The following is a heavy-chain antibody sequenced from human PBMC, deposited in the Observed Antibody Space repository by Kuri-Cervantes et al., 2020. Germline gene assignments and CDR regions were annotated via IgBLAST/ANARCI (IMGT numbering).Heavy chain of an antibody. CDR1: GFTFSSYA. CDR2: IYSGGST. Sequence: GGSLRLSCAASGFTFSSYAMSWVRQAPGKGLEWVSVIYSGGSTYYADSVKGRFTISGDNSKNTLYLQMNSLRAEDTAVYYCAKPYYYDSSGYYYFDYWGQGTLVTCYS. D-gene: IGHD3-22*01. V-gene: IGHV3-66*04. J-gene: IGHJ4*02. CDR3: AKPYYYDSSGYYYFDY.